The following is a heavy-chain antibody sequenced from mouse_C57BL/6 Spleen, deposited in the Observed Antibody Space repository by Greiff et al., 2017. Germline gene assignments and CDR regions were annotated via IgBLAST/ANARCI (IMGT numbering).Heavy chain of an antibody. V-gene: IGHV5-17*01. CDR2: ISSGSSTI. Sequence: EVQVVESGGGLVKPGGSLKLSCAASGFTLSDYGMHWVRQAPEKGLERVAYISSGSSTIYYADTVKGRFTISRDNAKNTLFLQMTGLRSEDTAMYYCASTGTYWYFDVWGTGTTVTVSS. CDR1: GFTLSDYG. CDR3: ASTGTYWYFDV. D-gene: IGHD4-1*01. J-gene: IGHJ1*03.